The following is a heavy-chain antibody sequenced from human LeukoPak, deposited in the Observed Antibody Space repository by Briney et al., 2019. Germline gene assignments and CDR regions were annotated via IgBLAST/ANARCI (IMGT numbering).Heavy chain of an antibody. Sequence: GGSLRLSCAASGFTVSSNYMSWVRQAPGKGLEWVSIIYSGGTTYFADSVKGRFSNSRDNSKNTLYPQVSSLRAEDTAVYFCATNHYDSSGYGYHYFDHWGQGTLVTVSS. V-gene: IGHV3-66*01. CDR1: GFTVSSNY. CDR2: IYSGGTT. D-gene: IGHD3-22*01. J-gene: IGHJ4*02. CDR3: ATNHYDSSGYGYHYFDH.